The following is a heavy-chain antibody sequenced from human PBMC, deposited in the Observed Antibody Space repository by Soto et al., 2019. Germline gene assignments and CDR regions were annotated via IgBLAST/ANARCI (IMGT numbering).Heavy chain of an antibody. V-gene: IGHV1-8*01. Sequence: ASVKVSCKASGHTFTTDDINWVRQATGQGPEWIGWVDPNSGNTGYAQKFQGRVTMTGDTSLSTVYMELRSLTSEDTAVYYCARYERGAAFSSWGQGTPVTVSS. J-gene: IGHJ5*02. D-gene: IGHD6-13*01. CDR1: GHTFTTDD. CDR3: ARYERGAAFSS. CDR2: VDPNSGNT.